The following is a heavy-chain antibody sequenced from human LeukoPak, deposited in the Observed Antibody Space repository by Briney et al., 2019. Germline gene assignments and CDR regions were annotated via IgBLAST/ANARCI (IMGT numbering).Heavy chain of an antibody. CDR3: ARAPLAYYYYYYGMDV. CDR2: INHSGST. CDR1: GGSFSGYY. Sequence: SETLSLTCAVYGGSFSGYYWSWIRQPPGKGLEWIGEINHSGSTNYNPSLKSRVTISVDTSKNQFSLKLSSVTAADTAVYYCARAPLAYYYYYYGMDVCGQGTTVTVSS. V-gene: IGHV4-34*01. J-gene: IGHJ6*02.